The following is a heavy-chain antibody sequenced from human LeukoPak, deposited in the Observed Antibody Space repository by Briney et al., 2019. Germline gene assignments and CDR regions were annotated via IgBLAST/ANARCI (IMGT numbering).Heavy chain of an antibody. CDR3: ASPGDSSSWNQNWFDP. D-gene: IGHD6-13*01. Sequence: ASVKVPCKASGGTFSSYAISWVRQAPGQGLEWMGGIIPIFGTANYAQKFQGRVTITADESTSTAYMELSSLRSEDTAVYYCASPGDSSSWNQNWFDPWGQGTLVTVSS. CDR2: IIPIFGTA. V-gene: IGHV1-69*01. CDR1: GGTFSSYA. J-gene: IGHJ5*02.